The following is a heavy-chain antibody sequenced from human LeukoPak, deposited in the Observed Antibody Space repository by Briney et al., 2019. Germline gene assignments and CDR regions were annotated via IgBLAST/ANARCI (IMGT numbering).Heavy chain of an antibody. V-gene: IGHV4-59*08. CDR3: ARWDDSAGPFGN. CDR2: IAHSGAI. D-gene: IGHD1-26*01. CDR1: GGSISRYS. J-gene: IGHJ4*02. Sequence: SETLSLTCIVSGGSISRYSWNWIRQSPGKGLEWIGYIAHSGAISYKSSLKSRVTISVDTSKNQLSLRLTSVTAADTAVYYCARWDDSAGPFGNGGRGTRVTVSS.